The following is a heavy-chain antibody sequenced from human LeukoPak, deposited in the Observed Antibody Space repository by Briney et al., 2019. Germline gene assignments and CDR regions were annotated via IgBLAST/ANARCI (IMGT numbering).Heavy chain of an antibody. CDR3: ARDPSVTMVPKIMDV. D-gene: IGHD3-10*01. CDR2: ISAYNGNT. J-gene: IGHJ6*04. V-gene: IGHV1-18*04. CDR1: GYTFTSYG. Sequence: ASVKVSCKASGYTFTSYGISWVRQAPGQGPEWMGWISAYNGNTNYAQKLQGRVTMTTDTSTSTAYMELRSLRSDDTAVYYCARDPSVTMVPKIMDVWGKGTTVTVSS.